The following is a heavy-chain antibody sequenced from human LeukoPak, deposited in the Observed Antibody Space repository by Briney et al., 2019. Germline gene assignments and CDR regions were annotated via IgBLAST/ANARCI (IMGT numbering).Heavy chain of an antibody. CDR1: GFTFSSYS. D-gene: IGHD2-21*01. CDR2: ISSGSSYI. J-gene: IGHJ4*02. Sequence: GGSLRLSCAASGFTFSSYSMNWVRQAPGKGLEWVSSISSGSSYIYYTDSVKGRFTISRDNSKNTLYLQMDSLRGEDTAVYYCAKDFRIGYSAHFDYWGQGALVTVSS. CDR3: AKDFRIGYSAHFDY. V-gene: IGHV3-21*04.